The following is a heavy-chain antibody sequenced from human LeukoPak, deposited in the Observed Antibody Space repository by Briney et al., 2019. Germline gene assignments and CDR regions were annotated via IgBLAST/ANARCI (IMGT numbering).Heavy chain of an antibody. CDR3: ARDLDSGITMIV. D-gene: IGHD3-22*01. J-gene: IGHJ4*02. CDR1: GYTFTSYY. CDR2: INPSGGST. V-gene: IGHV1-46*01. Sequence: ASVNVSCTASGYTFTSYYMHWVRQAPGQGLEWMGIINPSGGSTSYAQKFQGRVTMTRDTSTSTVYMELSSLRSEDTAVYYCARDLDSGITMIVWGQGTLVTVSS.